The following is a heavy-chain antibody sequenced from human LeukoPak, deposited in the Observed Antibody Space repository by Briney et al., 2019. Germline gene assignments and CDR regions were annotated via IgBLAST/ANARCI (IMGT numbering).Heavy chain of an antibody. CDR2: ISYDGSNK. V-gene: IGHV3-30*18. D-gene: IGHD2-2*01. Sequence: PGRSLRLSCAASGFTSSSYGMHWVRQAPGKGLEWVAVISYDGSNKYYADSVKGRFTISRDNSKNTLYLHMNSLRAEDTAVYFCAKGPHQYYFDYWGQGTLVTVSS. J-gene: IGHJ4*02. CDR3: AKGPHQYYFDY. CDR1: GFTSSSYG.